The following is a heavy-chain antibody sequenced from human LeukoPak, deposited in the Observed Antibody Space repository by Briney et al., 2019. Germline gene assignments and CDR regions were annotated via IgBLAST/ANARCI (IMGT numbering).Heavy chain of an antibody. D-gene: IGHD3-22*01. J-gene: IGHJ5*02. CDR3: ARDDTYYYDSSGYYYGGQFDP. CDR2: IYTSGST. Sequence: PSETLSLTCTVSGGSISSGSYYWSWIRQPAGKGLEWIGRIYTSGSTNYNPSRKSRVTISVDTSKNQFSLKLSSVTAADTAVYYCARDDTYYYDSSGYYYGGQFDPWGQGTLVTVSS. V-gene: IGHV4-61*02. CDR1: GGSISSGSYY.